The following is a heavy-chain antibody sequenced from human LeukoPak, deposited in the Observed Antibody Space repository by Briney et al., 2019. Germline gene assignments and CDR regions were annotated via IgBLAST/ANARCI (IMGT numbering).Heavy chain of an antibody. CDR1: GFTFSNYA. CDR3: AREMYSGMYNDAFDI. V-gene: IGHV3-30*14. CDR2: ISYDGSNK. Sequence: GGSLRLSCAASGFTFSNYAMHWVRQAPGKGLEWVAGISYDGSNKYYADAVTGRFTISRDNSKNTLYLQMNNLRAEDTAMYYCAREMYSGMYNDAFDIWGQGTKVTVSS. D-gene: IGHD1-26*01. J-gene: IGHJ3*02.